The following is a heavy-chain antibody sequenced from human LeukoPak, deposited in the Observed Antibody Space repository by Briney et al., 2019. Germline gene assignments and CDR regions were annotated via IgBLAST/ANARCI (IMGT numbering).Heavy chain of an antibody. Sequence: GESLKISCKGSGYNFAIYWIGWVRQMPGKGLEWMGIIYPGDSDTRYSPSFQGQVTISADKSISTASLQSSSLKASDTAIYYCARLGNPPLAYWGQGTLVTVSS. CDR2: IYPGDSDT. V-gene: IGHV5-51*01. J-gene: IGHJ4*02. CDR3: ARLGNPPLAY. CDR1: GYNFAIYW. D-gene: IGHD4-23*01.